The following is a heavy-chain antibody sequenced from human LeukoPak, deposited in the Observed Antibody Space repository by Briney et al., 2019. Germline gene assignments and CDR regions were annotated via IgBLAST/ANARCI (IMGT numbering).Heavy chain of an antibody. CDR2: TYYRSKWYS. D-gene: IGHD6-19*01. J-gene: IGHJ4*02. CDR3: ARDSSGWRSIFDY. Sequence: SRTLSLTCAISGDSVSSNSAAWNWIRQSPSRGLEWLGRTYYRSKWYSDYAVSVKSPLTINPDTSKNQFSLQLNSVTPEDTAVYYCARDSSGWRSIFDYWGQGTLVTVSS. V-gene: IGHV6-1*01. CDR1: GDSVSSNSAA.